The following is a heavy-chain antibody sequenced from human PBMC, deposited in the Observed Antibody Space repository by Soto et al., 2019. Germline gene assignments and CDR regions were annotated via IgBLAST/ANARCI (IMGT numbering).Heavy chain of an antibody. J-gene: IGHJ4*02. CDR2: TDAGNGNT. V-gene: IGHV1-3*01. CDR3: ARSENDYSRFDF. Sequence: ASVKGSCKGSGFPRPRDTSRCVGQPPGLKRELKRKTDAGNGNTKYSQKFQGRVTITRDTSASAAYMELRTLRSEDTCIYYCARSENDYSRFDFWGQGTLVTVSS. D-gene: IGHD2-21*01. CDR1: GFPRPRDT.